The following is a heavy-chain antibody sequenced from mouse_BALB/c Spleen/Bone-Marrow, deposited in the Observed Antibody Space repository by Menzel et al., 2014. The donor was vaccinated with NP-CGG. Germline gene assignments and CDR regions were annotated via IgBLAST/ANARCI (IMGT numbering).Heavy chain of an antibody. J-gene: IGHJ3*01. CDR1: GFNIKDTY. CDR3: ARYYYGSSLFAY. D-gene: IGHD1-1*01. Sequence: VHLQQPGAELVKPGASVKLSCTASGFNIKDTYMYWVKQRPEQGLEWIGRIDPANGNTKYDPKFQDKATITADTSSNTAYLQLSSLTSEDTAVYYCARYYYGSSLFAYWGQGTLVTVSA. V-gene: IGHV14-3*02. CDR2: IDPANGNT.